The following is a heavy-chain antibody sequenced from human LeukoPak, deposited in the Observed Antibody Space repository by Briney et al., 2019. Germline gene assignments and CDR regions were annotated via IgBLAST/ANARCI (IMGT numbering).Heavy chain of an antibody. CDR2: ISGSGGST. D-gene: IGHD4-17*01. J-gene: IGHJ4*02. CDR1: GFTFSSYA. CDR3: VKALTTVTTAFDY. Sequence: GGSLRLSCAASGFTFSSYAMSWVRQAPGKGLEWVSAISGSGGSTYYADSVKGRFTISRDNSKNTLYLQMSSLRAEDTAVYYCVKALTTVTTAFDYWGQGTLVTVSS. V-gene: IGHV3-23*01.